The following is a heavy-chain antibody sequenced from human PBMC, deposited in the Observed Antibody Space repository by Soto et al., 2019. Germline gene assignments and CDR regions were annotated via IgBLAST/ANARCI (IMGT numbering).Heavy chain of an antibody. Sequence: PSETLSLTCTVSGGSISTYSWNWIRQPPGKGLEWVGYISDSGSTNYNPSLQSRVTISVDTSKNQFSLNLRSVTAADTAVYYCAREPRQGDRIYYFDYWGPGALVTVSS. CDR3: AREPRQGDRIYYFDY. CDR2: ISDSGST. CDR1: GGSISTYS. J-gene: IGHJ4*02. D-gene: IGHD2-21*02. V-gene: IGHV4-59*01.